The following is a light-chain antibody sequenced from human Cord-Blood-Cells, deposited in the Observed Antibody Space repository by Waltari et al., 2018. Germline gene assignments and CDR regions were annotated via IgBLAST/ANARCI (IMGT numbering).Light chain of an antibody. J-gene: IGKJ3*01. V-gene: IGKV1-39*01. CDR1: QSISSY. Sequence: DIQMTQSSPSLSASVGYTVTITCRASQSISSYLNWYQQKPGKAPKLLIYAASSLQSGVPSRFSGSGSGTDFTLTISSLQPEDFATYYCQQSYSTPLTFGPGTKVDIK. CDR3: QQSYSTPLT. CDR2: AAS.